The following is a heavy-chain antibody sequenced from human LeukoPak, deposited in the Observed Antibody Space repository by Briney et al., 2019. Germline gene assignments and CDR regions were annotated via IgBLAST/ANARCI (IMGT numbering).Heavy chain of an antibody. D-gene: IGHD3-22*01. J-gene: IGHJ6*03. CDR2: IYHSGST. CDR1: GYSISSGYY. V-gene: IGHV4-38-2*01. Sequence: SETLSLTCAVSGYSISSGYYWGWIRQPPGKGLEWIGSIYHSGSTYYNPSLKSRVTISVDTSKNQFSLKLSSVTAADTAVYYCARRLVYYDSSSPGYYYYYMDVWGKGTTVTVSS. CDR3: ARRLVYYDSSSPGYYYYYMDV.